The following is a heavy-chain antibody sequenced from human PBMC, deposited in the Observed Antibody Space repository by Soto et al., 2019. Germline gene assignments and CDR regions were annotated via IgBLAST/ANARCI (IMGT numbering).Heavy chain of an antibody. CDR3: ARWFTYGNFDYFDY. Sequence: EVQLVESGGGLVQTGGSLRVSCAASGFTFSSDWMHCFRQAPGKGLVWVSRIDSGGSTTTYADAVKGRFTISRDNAKNTLYLQMNSLRAEDTALYYCARWFTYGNFDYFDYWGQGTQVTVSS. D-gene: IGHD3-10*01. J-gene: IGHJ4*02. V-gene: IGHV3-74*01. CDR1: GFTFSSDW. CDR2: IDSGGSTT.